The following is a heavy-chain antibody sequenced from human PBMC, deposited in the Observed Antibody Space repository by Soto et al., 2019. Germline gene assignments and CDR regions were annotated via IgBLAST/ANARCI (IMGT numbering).Heavy chain of an antibody. CDR1: GFTFSSYA. CDR2: ISGSGGST. V-gene: IGHV3-23*01. Sequence: GGSLRLSCAASGFTFSSYAMSWVRQAPGKGLKWVSAISGSGGSTYYADSVKGRFTISRNNSKKTLNLKIKSLRAEDTAVYYCAKAELRRGINWLDPWGQGTLVTVSS. D-gene: IGHD1-7*01. J-gene: IGHJ5*02. CDR3: AKAELRRGINWLDP.